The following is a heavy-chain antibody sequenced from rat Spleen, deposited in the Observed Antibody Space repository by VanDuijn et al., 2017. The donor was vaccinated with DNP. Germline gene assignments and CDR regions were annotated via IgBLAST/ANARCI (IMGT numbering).Heavy chain of an antibody. J-gene: IGHJ2*01. CDR1: GFTFSDYG. D-gene: IGHD1-12*02. CDR3: TTDRVYRDGDTHLFDY. Sequence: EVQLVESGGGLVQPGRSMKLSCAASGFTFSDYGMAWVLQAPTEGLEWIASISYDGYSAYYRDSVKGRFSISRDNTRRTLYLQMDSLRSEDTATYYCTTDRVYRDGDTHLFDYWGQGVMVTVSS. CDR2: ISYDGYSA. V-gene: IGHV5-20*01.